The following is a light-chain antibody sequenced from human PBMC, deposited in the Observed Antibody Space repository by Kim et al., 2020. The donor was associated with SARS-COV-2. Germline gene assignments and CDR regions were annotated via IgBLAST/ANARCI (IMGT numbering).Light chain of an antibody. V-gene: IGLV3-19*01. Sequence: VALGQTVRITCQGDSLRSYYASWYQQKPGQAPVLVIYGKNNRPSGIPDRFSGSSSGNTASLTITGAQAEDEADYYCNSRDSSGNHLDVVFGGGT. J-gene: IGLJ2*01. CDR3: NSRDSSGNHLDVV. CDR1: SLRSYY. CDR2: GKN.